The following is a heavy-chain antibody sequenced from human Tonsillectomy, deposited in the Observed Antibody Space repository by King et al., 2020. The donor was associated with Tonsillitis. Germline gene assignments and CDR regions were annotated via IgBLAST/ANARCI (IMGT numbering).Heavy chain of an antibody. CDR1: GFTFSSYA. Sequence: VQLVESGGGLVQPGGSLRLSCAASGFTFSSYAMSWVRQAPGKGLEWVSGFSGSGDSTYYADSVKGRFTISRDNSKNTLYLQMNSLRAEDTAVYYCAKVGQGYINSWYDPFNIWGQGTMVTVSS. V-gene: IGHV3-23*04. J-gene: IGHJ3*02. CDR2: FSGSGDST. D-gene: IGHD6-13*01. CDR3: AKVGQGYINSWYDPFNI.